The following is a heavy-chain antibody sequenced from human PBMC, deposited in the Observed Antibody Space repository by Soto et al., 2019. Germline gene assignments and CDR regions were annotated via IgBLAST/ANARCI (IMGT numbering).Heavy chain of an antibody. Sequence: QVQLVQSGAEVKKPGASVKVSCKASGYTFTSYGISWVRQAPGQGLEWMGWISAYNGYTNSSQKLQGRVTMTTDTSTSTAYMELRSLRSDDTAVYYCVVAAQPYYFDYWGQGTLVTVSS. V-gene: IGHV1-18*01. CDR3: VVAAQPYYFDY. CDR1: GYTFTSYG. J-gene: IGHJ4*02. CDR2: ISAYNGYT. D-gene: IGHD2-15*01.